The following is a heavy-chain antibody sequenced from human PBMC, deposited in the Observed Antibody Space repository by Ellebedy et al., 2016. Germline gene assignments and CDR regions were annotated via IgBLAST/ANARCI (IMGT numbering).Heavy chain of an antibody. CDR3: AKDLDRGPHYYYGMDV. V-gene: IGHV3-23*01. D-gene: IGHD2-2*03. CDR1: GFTFSSYA. Sequence: GESLKISXAASGFTFSSYAMSWVRQAPGKGLEWVSAISGSGGSTYYADSVKGRFTISRDNSKNTLYLQMNSLRAEDTAVYYCAKDLDRGPHYYYGMDVWGQGTTVTVSS. J-gene: IGHJ6*02. CDR2: ISGSGGST.